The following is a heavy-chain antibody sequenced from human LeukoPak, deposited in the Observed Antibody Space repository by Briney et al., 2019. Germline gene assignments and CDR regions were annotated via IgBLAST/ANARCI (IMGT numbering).Heavy chain of an antibody. J-gene: IGHJ5*02. D-gene: IGHD6-19*01. V-gene: IGHV4-61*02. CDR1: GGSISSGSYY. Sequence: SETLSLTCTVSGGSISSGSYYWSWVRQPAGKGLEWIGRIYSSGRTNYNPSLRSRVTLSVDTSKNQFSLNLNSMTAADTAVYYCARERVRAVVWFDPWGQGTLVTVSS. CDR3: ARERVRAVVWFDP. CDR2: IYSSGRT.